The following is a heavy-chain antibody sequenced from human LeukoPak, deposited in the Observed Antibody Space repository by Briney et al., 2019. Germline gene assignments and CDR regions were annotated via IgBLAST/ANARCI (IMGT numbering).Heavy chain of an antibody. CDR1: GFSFSSHW. V-gene: IGHV3-74*01. CDR2: ISDDGSYT. D-gene: IGHD6-19*01. J-gene: IGHJ4*02. Sequence: GGSLRLSCAASGFSFSSHWVHWVRHAPGKGLVWVSRISDDGSYTSNVDSVKGRFTISRDNAKNSLYLQMNSLRAEDTAVYYCAMTRPKQWLVEDYWGQGTPVTVSS. CDR3: AMTRPKQWLVEDY.